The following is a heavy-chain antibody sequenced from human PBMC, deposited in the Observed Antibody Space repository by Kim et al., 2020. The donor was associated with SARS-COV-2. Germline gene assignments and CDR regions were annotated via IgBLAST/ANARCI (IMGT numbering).Heavy chain of an antibody. J-gene: IGHJ4*02. CDR2: IFYGGDT. CDR1: GDSFSAYY. Sequence: SETLSLTCTVSGDSFSAYYWSWIRHLPGKGLEWIGYIFYGGDTNYNPSLKSRVTMSWDTSRNEFSVDLTSVTDADTAIYYCARSEGRASWHQFDYWGQGILVNVSS. V-gene: IGHV4-59*01. CDR3: ARSEGRASWHQFDY.